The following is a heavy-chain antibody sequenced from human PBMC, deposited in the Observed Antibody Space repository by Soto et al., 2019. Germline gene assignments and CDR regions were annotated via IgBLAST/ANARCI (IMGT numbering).Heavy chain of an antibody. Sequence: GASVKVSCKASGYTFTGYYMHWVRQAPGQGFEWMGWINPNSGGTNYAQKFQGWVTMTRDTSISTAYMELSRLRSDDTAVYYCARTSSYGDLVDCPGPGTLVTVSS. CDR2: INPNSGGT. V-gene: IGHV1-2*04. CDR1: GYTFTGYY. D-gene: IGHD4-17*01. CDR3: ARTSSYGDLVDC. J-gene: IGHJ4*02.